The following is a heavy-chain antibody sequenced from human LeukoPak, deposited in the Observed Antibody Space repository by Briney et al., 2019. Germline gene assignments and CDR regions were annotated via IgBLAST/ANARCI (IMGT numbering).Heavy chain of an antibody. CDR2: IYHSGST. CDR1: GGSISSGVYS. J-gene: IGHJ6*02. CDR3: ARVGVVVDFDYYYGMDV. Sequence: PSQTLSLTCAVSGGSISSGVYSWSWIRQPPGKGLEWIGYIYHSGSTNYNPSLKSRVTMSVDTSKNQFSLKLSSVTAADTAVYYCARVGVVVDFDYYYGMDVWGQGTTVTVSS. V-gene: IGHV4-30-2*01. D-gene: IGHD2-2*01.